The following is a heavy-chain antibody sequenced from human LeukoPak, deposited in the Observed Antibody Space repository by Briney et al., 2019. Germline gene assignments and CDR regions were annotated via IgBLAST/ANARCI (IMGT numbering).Heavy chain of an antibody. CDR1: GGSISSGSYY. CDR2: IYTSGST. V-gene: IGHV4-61*02. CDR3: AREGRPDIVATIFDY. D-gene: IGHD5-12*01. J-gene: IGHJ4*02. Sequence: SETLSLTCTVSGGSISSGSYYWSWIRQPAGKGLEWIGRIYTSGSTNYNPSLKSRVTISVDTSKNQFSLKLSSVTAADTAVYYCAREGRPDIVATIFDYWGQGTLVAVSS.